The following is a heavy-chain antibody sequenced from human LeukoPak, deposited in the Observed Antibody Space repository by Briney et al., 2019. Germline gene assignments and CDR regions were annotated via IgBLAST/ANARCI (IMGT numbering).Heavy chain of an antibody. J-gene: IGHJ4*02. V-gene: IGHV4-34*01. CDR3: ATLGEYYDSSGYYYN. Sequence: SETLSLTCAVYGGSFSGYYWSWIRQPPGKGLEWIGEINHSGSTNYNPSLKSRVTISVDTSKNQFSLKLTSVTAADTAVYYCATLGEYYDSSGYYYNWGQGTLVTVSS. D-gene: IGHD3-22*01. CDR1: GGSFSGYY. CDR2: INHSGST.